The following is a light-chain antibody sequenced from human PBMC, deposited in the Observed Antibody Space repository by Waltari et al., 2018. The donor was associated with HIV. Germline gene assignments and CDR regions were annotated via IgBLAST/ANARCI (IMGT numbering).Light chain of an antibody. CDR2: SAA. J-gene: IGKJ4*01. CDR1: QGISSW. Sequence: DIQLPQSPYSVSASVVHRVTTTWRASQGISSWLAWYHQKPGKGPNLLIYSAASLQSGVPSRFSCSGSGTDFTLTISSLQPEDFATYYCQQANSFPQLTFGGGTKVEIK. V-gene: IGKV1-12*01. CDR3: QQANSFPQLT.